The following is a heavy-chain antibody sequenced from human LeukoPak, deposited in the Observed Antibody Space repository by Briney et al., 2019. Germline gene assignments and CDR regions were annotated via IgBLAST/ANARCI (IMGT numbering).Heavy chain of an antibody. CDR3: ASDYVDDIPMIKDY. V-gene: IGHV1-46*01. CDR1: GYTFTSYH. J-gene: IGHJ4*02. Sequence: GASVKVSCKASGYTFTSYHMHWVRQAPGQGLEWMGKINLSGGSTTYAQKFQGRVTMTRDTSTSTVYMELSSLRSEDTAVYYCASDYVDDIPMIKDYWGQGTLVTVSS. CDR2: INLSGGST. D-gene: IGHD2-8*01.